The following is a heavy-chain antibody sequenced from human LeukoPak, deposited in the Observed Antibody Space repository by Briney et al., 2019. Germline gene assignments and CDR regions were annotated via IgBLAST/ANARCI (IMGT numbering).Heavy chain of an antibody. V-gene: IGHV3-48*02. Sequence: PGGSLRLPCAASGFTFSSYSMNWVRQAPGKGLEWVSHITASGTAMFYADSVKSRFTISRDNAKNSLYLQMNSLRDEDTAVYYCASSGSYRFDYWGQGTLVTVSS. CDR1: GFTFSSYS. CDR2: ITASGTAM. D-gene: IGHD1-26*01. J-gene: IGHJ4*02. CDR3: ASSGSYRFDY.